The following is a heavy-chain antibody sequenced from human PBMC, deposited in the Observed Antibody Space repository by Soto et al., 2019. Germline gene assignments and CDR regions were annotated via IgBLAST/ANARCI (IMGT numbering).Heavy chain of an antibody. CDR1: GFTVSSNY. CDR2: IYSGGST. V-gene: IGHV3-66*01. Sequence: GGSLRLSCAASGFTVSSNYMSWVRQAPGKGLEWVSVIYSGGSTYYADSVKGRFTISRDNSKNTLYLQMNSLRAEDTAVYYCARLRGLWTQYYFDYWGQGTLVTVSS. CDR3: ARLRGLWTQYYFDY. D-gene: IGHD3-16*01. J-gene: IGHJ4*02.